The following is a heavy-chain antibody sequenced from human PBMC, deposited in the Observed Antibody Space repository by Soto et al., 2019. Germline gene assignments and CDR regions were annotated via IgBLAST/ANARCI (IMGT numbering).Heavy chain of an antibody. V-gene: IGHV3-30*19. CDR3: ARGLNKVAGGAFDI. J-gene: IGHJ3*02. Sequence: VQLVQSGGGAVLPGNSLRLSCAASGFSFSWAGMHWLRQTPGKGLEWVAVVSGDGRDILYADSVKGRFTISRDNPKSTLYWQVNSLGAEDAAIYYCARGLNKVAGGAFDIWGQGTLVTVSS. D-gene: IGHD3-16*01. CDR2: VSGDGRDI. CDR1: GFSFSWAG.